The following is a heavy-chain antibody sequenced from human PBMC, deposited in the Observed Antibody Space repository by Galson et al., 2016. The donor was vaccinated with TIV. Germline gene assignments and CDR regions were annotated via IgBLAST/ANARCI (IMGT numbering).Heavy chain of an antibody. CDR2: IYSNGNT. V-gene: IGHV3-66*03. J-gene: IGHJ6*02. D-gene: IGHD2-21*01. Sequence: SLRLSCAASGLPVTGNYMTWVRQAPGKGLEWVALIYSNGNTIYADSVKGRFTISRDNSKNMVYLQMNSLRTEDTAVYFCARERRLCGNECYLKYYYGMDVWGQGTTVTVSS. CDR1: GLPVTGNY. CDR3: ARERRLCGNECYLKYYYGMDV.